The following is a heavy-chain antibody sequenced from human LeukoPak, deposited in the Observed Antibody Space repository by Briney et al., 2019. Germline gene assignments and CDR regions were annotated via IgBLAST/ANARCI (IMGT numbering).Heavy chain of an antibody. J-gene: IGHJ4*02. V-gene: IGHV1-8*01. CDR2: MNPNSGNT. Sequence: ASVNVSCKASGYTFTSYDINWVLQATGQGLEWMGWMNPNSGNTGYAQKFQGRVTMTRNTSISTAYMELSSLRSEDTAVYYCARGRYDFWSGYYAGVEFDYWGQGTLVTVSS. CDR3: ARGRYDFWSGYYAGVEFDY. CDR1: GYTFTSYD. D-gene: IGHD3-3*01.